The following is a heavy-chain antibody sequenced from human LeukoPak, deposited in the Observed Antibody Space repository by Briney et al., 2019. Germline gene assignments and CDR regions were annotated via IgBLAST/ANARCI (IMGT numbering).Heavy chain of an antibody. CDR3: ARDLVVVSAGDWFDP. CDR1: GFTLTNYW. V-gene: IGHV3-7*01. CDR2: IKQDGSEK. D-gene: IGHD2-2*01. Sequence: PGGSLRLSCAASGFTLTNYWMAWVRQPPGRGLEWVANIKQDGSEKYYVDSVKGRFTISRDNAKNSLYLQMNSLRVEDTAVYYCARDLVVVSAGDWFDPWGQGTLVTVSA. J-gene: IGHJ5*02.